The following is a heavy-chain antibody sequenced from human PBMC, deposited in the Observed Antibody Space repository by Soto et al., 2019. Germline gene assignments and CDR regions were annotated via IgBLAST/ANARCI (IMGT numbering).Heavy chain of an antibody. Sequence: QITLNESGPTQVTPRQTLTLTCTFSGFSLTTSGVGVGWIRQSPGKAPEWLALIYWDDDKRYSPSLKSRLTITKVTSKNQVVLTIADLDPADTATYYCAHRILRTVFGLVTTNAIYFDFWGQGTPVAVSS. CDR3: AHRILRTVFGLVTTNAIYFDF. J-gene: IGHJ4*02. CDR2: IYWDDDK. D-gene: IGHD3-3*01. CDR1: GFSLTTSGVG. V-gene: IGHV2-5*02.